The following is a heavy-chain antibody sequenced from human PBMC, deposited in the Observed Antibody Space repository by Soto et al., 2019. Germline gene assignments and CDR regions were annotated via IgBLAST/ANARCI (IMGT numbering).Heavy chain of an antibody. V-gene: IGHV1-3*05. CDR2: INAGNGNT. Sequence: QVQLVQSGAEEKKPGASVKVSCKASGYTFTGYAIHWVRQAPGQRLEWMGWINAGNGNTKYSQKFKGRVTLTRDTSAGTAYMELSSLRSEDTAVYYCARAVAVPADFDYWGQGTLVTVSS. CDR1: GYTFTGYA. CDR3: ARAVAVPADFDY. D-gene: IGHD6-19*01. J-gene: IGHJ4*02.